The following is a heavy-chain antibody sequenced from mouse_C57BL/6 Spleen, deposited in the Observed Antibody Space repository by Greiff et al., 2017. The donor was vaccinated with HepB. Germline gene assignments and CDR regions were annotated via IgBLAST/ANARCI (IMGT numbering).Heavy chain of an antibody. CDR3: ASGDGYDGALFAY. CDR2: INPGSGGT. Sequence: VQLQQSGAELVRPGPSVKVSCKASGYAFTNYLKEWVKQRPGQGLEWIGVINPGSGGTNYNEKFKGKATLTADKSSSTAYMQLSSLTSEDSAVYFCASGDGYDGALFAYWGQGTLVTVSA. D-gene: IGHD2-2*01. J-gene: IGHJ3*01. CDR1: GYAFTNYL. V-gene: IGHV1-54*01.